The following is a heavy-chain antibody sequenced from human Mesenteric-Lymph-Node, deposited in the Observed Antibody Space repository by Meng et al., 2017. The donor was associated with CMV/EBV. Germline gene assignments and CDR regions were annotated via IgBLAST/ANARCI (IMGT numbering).Heavy chain of an antibody. CDR1: GFTFNNYW. D-gene: IGHD4-17*01. CDR3: ARAVEGYGDLYFDF. Sequence: ETLSLTCAASGFTFNNYWMTWVRKAPGKGLEWVALINQVGSQEYYVDSVKGRFTISRDNAKNTLFLQMNSLRAEDTAVYYCARAVEGYGDLYFDFWGQGTLVTVSS. V-gene: IGHV3-7*01. J-gene: IGHJ4*02. CDR2: INQVGSQE.